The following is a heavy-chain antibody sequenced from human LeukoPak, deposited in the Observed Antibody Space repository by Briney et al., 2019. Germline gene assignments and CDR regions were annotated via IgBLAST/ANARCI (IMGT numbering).Heavy chain of an antibody. D-gene: IGHD6-13*01. Sequence: SETLSLTCTVSGASISSYYWSWIRQPAGQGLEWIGRIYISGNTNYNPSLKSRVTMSVDTSKNQFSLKMSSVTAADTAVYYFAGYTSAALSDDYWGQGILVTDSS. CDR3: AGYTSAALSDDY. V-gene: IGHV4-4*07. CDR1: GASISSYY. CDR2: IYISGNT. J-gene: IGHJ4*02.